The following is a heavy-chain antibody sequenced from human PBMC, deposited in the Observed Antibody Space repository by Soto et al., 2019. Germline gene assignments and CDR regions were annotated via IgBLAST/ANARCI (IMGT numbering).Heavy chain of an antibody. CDR3: VRSGTSSGRFSDY. Sequence: GESLKISCKGSGYTFTSYWIGWVRQMPGEGLEWMGVIYPSDSDIRYSPSFQGKVTISADKSITTAYLQWSSLKAADTGMYYCVRSGTSSGRFSDYWGQGTLVTVSS. V-gene: IGHV5-51*01. CDR2: IYPSDSDI. J-gene: IGHJ4*02. CDR1: GYTFTSYW. D-gene: IGHD2-15*01.